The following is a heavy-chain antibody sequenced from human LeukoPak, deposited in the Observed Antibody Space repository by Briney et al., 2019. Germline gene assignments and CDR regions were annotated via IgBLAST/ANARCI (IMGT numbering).Heavy chain of an antibody. V-gene: IGHV4-4*02. Sequence: SGTLSLTCAVSGGSISSSNWWSWVRQPPGKGLEWIGEIYHSGSTNYNPSLKSRVTISVDKSKNQFSLKLSSVTAADTAVYYCARARIAARPSLVSVAQSDAFDIWGQGTMVTVSS. CDR3: ARARIAARPSLVSVAQSDAFDI. D-gene: IGHD6-6*01. CDR1: GGSISSSNW. CDR2: IYHSGST. J-gene: IGHJ3*02.